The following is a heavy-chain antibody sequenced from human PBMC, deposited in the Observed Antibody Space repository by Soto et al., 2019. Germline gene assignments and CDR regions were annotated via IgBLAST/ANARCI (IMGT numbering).Heavy chain of an antibody. V-gene: IGHV4-38-2*01. CDR1: GYSITSVHY. J-gene: IGHJ6*02. CDR3: ARRIEMTTMKTGMDV. CDR2: IHHSGST. Sequence: SETLSLTCDVSGYSITSVHYWGWIRQPPGKGLEWIGIIHHSGSTYYSPSLKSRVTISIDTSRNRFSLKVTSVTAADTAVYYCARRIEMTTMKTGMDVWGQGNTVT.